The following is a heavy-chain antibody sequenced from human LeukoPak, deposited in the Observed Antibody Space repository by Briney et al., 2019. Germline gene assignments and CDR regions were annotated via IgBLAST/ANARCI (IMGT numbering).Heavy chain of an antibody. CDR2: IYYSGST. CDR3: ARGLSSGWSNWFDP. V-gene: IGHV4-59*01. D-gene: IGHD6-19*01. CDR1: GGSISSYY. J-gene: IGHJ5*02. Sequence: SGTLSLTCTVSGGSISSYYWSWIRQPPGKGLEWIGYIYYSGSTNYNPSLKSRVTISVDTSKNQFSLKLSSVTAADTAVYYCARGLSSGWSNWFDPWGQGTLVTVSS.